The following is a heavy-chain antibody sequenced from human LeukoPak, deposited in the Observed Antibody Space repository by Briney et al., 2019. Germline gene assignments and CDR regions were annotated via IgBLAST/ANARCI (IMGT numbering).Heavy chain of an antibody. Sequence: PGGSLRLSCTASGFTFRSYWMHWVRQIPGKGLMWVSRISDDGSSASYADSVKGRFTISRDDAKHTLYLQMNSLRVEDTAFYYCAKDNRRHYTSGPNPDSLHWGQGALVTVSS. D-gene: IGHD6-19*01. CDR2: ISDDGSSA. CDR1: GFTFRSYW. CDR3: AKDNRRHYTSGPNPDSLH. J-gene: IGHJ4*02. V-gene: IGHV3-74*01.